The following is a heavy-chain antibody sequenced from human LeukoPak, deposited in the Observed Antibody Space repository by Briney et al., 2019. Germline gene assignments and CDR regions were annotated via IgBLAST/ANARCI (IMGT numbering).Heavy chain of an antibody. Sequence: GSSVKVSCKASGGTFSSYAISWVRQAPGQGLEWMGGIIPIFGTANYAQKLRGRVTITADESTSTAYMELSSLRSEDTAVYYCARAYCGGDCYRWWFDPWGQGTLVTVSS. CDR1: GGTFSSYA. J-gene: IGHJ5*02. V-gene: IGHV1-69*01. CDR2: IIPIFGTA. CDR3: ARAYCGGDCYRWWFDP. D-gene: IGHD2-21*01.